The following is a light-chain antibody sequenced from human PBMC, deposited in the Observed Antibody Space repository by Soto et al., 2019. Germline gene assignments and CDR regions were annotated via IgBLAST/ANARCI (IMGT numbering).Light chain of an antibody. J-gene: IGLJ2*01. CDR1: SSDVGSYNL. CDR2: EGS. V-gene: IGLV2-23*01. CDR3: CSYAGSSPVV. Sequence: QSALNQPASVSGSPGQSITISCTGTSSDVGSYNLVSWYQQHPGKAPKLMIYEGSKRPSGVSNRFSGSKSGNTASLTISGLQAEDEADYYCCSYAGSSPVVFGGGTKVTVL.